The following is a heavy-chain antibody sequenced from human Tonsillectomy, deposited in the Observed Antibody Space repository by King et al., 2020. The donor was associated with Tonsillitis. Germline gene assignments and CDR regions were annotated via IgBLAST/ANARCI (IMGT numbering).Heavy chain of an antibody. CDR3: TRWGGVVRATSSRTGSDY. Sequence: VQLVESGGGLVQPGRSLRLSCTASGFTFGDYAMSWVRQAPGKGLEWVGFIRSKAYGGTTEYAASVKGRFTISRDDSKSIAYLQMNSLKTEDTAVYYCTRWGGVVRATSSRTGSDYWGQGTLVTVSS. D-gene: IGHD1-26*01. CDR1: GFTFGDYA. CDR2: IRSKAYGGTT. V-gene: IGHV3-49*04. J-gene: IGHJ4*02.